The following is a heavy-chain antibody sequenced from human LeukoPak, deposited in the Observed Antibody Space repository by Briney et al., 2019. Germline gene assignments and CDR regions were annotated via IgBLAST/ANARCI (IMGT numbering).Heavy chain of an antibody. Sequence: GGSLRLSCAASGFTFSSYAMHWVRQAPRKGLGWVAVISHDGSNKYYADSVKCRFTISRDNSKNKLYLQMNSLRAEDTAVYYCARAFLLWFGELYYFDYWGQGTLVTVSS. D-gene: IGHD3-10*01. J-gene: IGHJ4*02. V-gene: IGHV3-30*04. CDR2: ISHDGSNK. CDR1: GFTFSSYA. CDR3: ARAFLLWFGELYYFDY.